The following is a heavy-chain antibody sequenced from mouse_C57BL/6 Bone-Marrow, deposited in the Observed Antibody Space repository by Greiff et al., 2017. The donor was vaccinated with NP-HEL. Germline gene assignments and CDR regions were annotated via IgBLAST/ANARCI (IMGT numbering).Heavy chain of an antibody. D-gene: IGHD1-1*01. V-gene: IGHV4-1*01. J-gene: IGHJ4*01. CDR1: GVDFSRYW. CDR2: INPDSSTI. CDR3: ARRNYGSPYAMDY. Sequence: AASGVDFSRYWMSWVRRAPGKGLEWIGEINPDSSTINYAPSLKDKFIISRDNAKNTLYLQMSKVRSEDTALYYCARRNYGSPYAMDYWGQGTSVTVSS.